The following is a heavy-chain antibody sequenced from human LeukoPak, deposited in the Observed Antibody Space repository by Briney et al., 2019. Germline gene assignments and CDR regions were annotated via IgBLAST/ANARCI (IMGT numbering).Heavy chain of an antibody. D-gene: IGHD5-18*01. J-gene: IGHJ4*02. CDR3: ARVGGRIQDVDY. CDR2: ISGSGGST. Sequence: PGGSLRLSCAASGFTFSSYAMSWVRQAPGKGLEWVSAISGSGGSTYYADSVKGRFTISRDNSKNTLYLQMNSLRAEDTAVYYCARVGGRIQDVDYWGQGTLVTVSS. V-gene: IGHV3-23*01. CDR1: GFTFSSYA.